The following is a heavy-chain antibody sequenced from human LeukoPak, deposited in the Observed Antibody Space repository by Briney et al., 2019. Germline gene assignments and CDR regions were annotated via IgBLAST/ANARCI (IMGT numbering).Heavy chain of an antibody. CDR1: GFTFSSYS. CDR3: XXXXXXXXXXXDN. CDR2: ISSSSSYI. V-gene: IGHV3-21*04. J-gene: IGHJ4*02. Sequence: GGSLRLSCAASGFTFSSYSMNWVRQAPGKGLEWVSSISSSSSYIYYADSVKGRFTISRDNAKKTLYLQMNSLRVEDTAIFHCXXXXXXXXXXXDNWXQGTLVXV.